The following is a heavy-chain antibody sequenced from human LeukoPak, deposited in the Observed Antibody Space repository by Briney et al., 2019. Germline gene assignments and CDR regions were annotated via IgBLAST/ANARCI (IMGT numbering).Heavy chain of an antibody. CDR3: ARGPGDYDASDI. D-gene: IGHD4-11*01. Sequence: PGGSLRLSCVASGFPFSSYWMTWVRQAPGRGPEWVAHIKGNGNEPYYADSVKGRFTISKDNSKQSLRLEMNSLRAEDTAVYYCARGPGDYDASDIWGQGTMVTVSS. CDR2: IKGNGNEP. CDR1: GFPFSSYW. V-gene: IGHV3-7*01. J-gene: IGHJ3*02.